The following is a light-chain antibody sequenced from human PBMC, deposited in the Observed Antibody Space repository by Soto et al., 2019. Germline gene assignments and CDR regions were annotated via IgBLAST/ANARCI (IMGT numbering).Light chain of an antibody. V-gene: IGKV1-39*01. Sequence: DIQMTQSPSSLSASVGDRVTITCRASQSISSYLNWYQQKPGKAPKLLIYAASSLQSGVPSRFSGSGSRTDFTLTISSLQPEDFATYYCQQSYSTPLLNFGGATKVDIK. CDR3: QQSYSTPLLN. CDR2: AAS. CDR1: QSISSY. J-gene: IGKJ4*01.